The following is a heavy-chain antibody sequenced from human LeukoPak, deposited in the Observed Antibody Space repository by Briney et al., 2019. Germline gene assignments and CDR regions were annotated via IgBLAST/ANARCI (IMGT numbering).Heavy chain of an antibody. J-gene: IGHJ4*02. Sequence: ASVKVSCKASGYTFTGYYMHWVRQAPGQGLEWMGWMNPNSGDTNHAQKFQGRVTMTRDTSISTGYMELSRLRSDDTAVYYCARALDHSGGGYLYYFDYWGQGTLVTVSS. CDR1: GYTFTGYY. D-gene: IGHD2-15*01. V-gene: IGHV1-2*02. CDR2: MNPNSGDT. CDR3: ARALDHSGGGYLYYFDY.